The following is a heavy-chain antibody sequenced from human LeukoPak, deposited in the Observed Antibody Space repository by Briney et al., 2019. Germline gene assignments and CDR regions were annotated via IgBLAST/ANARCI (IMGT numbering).Heavy chain of an antibody. D-gene: IGHD5-12*01. J-gene: IGHJ6*02. V-gene: IGHV1-24*01. CDR2: FDPEDGET. Sequence: ASVKVSCKVSGYTLTELSMHWVRQAPGKGLEWMGGFDPEDGETIYAQKFQGRVTMTEDTSTDTAYMELSSLRSEDTAVYYCATVRSGYALYGMDVWGQGTTVTVSS. CDR3: ATVRSGYALYGMDV. CDR1: GYTLTELS.